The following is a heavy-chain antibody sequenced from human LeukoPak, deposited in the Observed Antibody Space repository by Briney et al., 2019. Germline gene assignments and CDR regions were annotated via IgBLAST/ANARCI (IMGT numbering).Heavy chain of an antibody. CDR2: ISYDGSNK. Sequence: GGSLRLSCAASGFTFSSYAMHWVRQAPGKGLEWVAVISYDGSNKYYADSVKGRFTISRDNSKNTLYLQMNSLRAEDTAVYYCAKAPDMITFGGVIGPPLDWGQGTLVTVSS. D-gene: IGHD3-16*02. CDR1: GFTFSSYA. J-gene: IGHJ4*02. V-gene: IGHV3-30*04. CDR3: AKAPDMITFGGVIGPPLD.